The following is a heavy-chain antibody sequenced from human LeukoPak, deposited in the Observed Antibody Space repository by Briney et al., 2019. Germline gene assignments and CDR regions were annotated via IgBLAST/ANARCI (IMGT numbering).Heavy chain of an antibody. CDR2: IRSKAYGGTT. V-gene: IGHV3-49*04. CDR3: TRGGRALGATGPYYFDY. D-gene: IGHD1-26*01. CDR1: GFTFGDYA. Sequence: GGSLRLSCTASGFTFGDYAMSWVRQAPGKGLEWVGFIRSKAYGGTTEYAASVKGRFTISRDDSKSIAYLQMNSLKTEDTAVYYCTRGGRALGATGPYYFDYWGQGTLVTVSS. J-gene: IGHJ4*02.